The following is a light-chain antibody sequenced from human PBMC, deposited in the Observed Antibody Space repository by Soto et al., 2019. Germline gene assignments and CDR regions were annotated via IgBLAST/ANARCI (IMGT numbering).Light chain of an antibody. Sequence: DIQMTQSPSSLSASVGDRVTITCRASQTITSDLNWYQQRPGKAPKLLIYAASNLQSGVPSRFSGSGSGTDFTLTISSLQPEDFATYYCQQSYSTPFTFGPGTKVDIK. J-gene: IGKJ3*01. CDR1: QTITSD. CDR3: QQSYSTPFT. CDR2: AAS. V-gene: IGKV1-39*01.